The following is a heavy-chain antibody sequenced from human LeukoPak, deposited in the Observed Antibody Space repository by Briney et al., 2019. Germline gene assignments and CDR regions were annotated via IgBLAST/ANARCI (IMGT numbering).Heavy chain of an antibody. J-gene: IGHJ6*03. D-gene: IGHD2-2*01. CDR2: INHSGST. V-gene: IGHV4-34*01. CDR1: GFTFSSYS. CDR3: ARDRPVGYCSSTSCYPYYYYYMDV. Sequence: GSLRLSCAASGFTFSSYSMNWVRQPPGKGLEWIGEINHSGSTNYNPSLKSRVTISVDTSKNQFSLKLSSVTAADTAVYYCARDRPVGYCSSTSCYPYYYYYMDVWGKGTTVTVSS.